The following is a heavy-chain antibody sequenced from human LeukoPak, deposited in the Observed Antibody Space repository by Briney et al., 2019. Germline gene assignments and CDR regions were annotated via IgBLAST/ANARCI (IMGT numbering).Heavy chain of an antibody. Sequence: GGSLRLSCAASGFAVSRYSMNWVRQAPGKGLEWVSSISPDSNHIYYADSVRGRFTMSRDDSQNSLHLRMNSLRADDTAVYYCTRLLLESSPPNDFWGQGTLVAVSS. CDR1: GFAVSRYS. CDR2: ISPDSNHI. J-gene: IGHJ4*02. CDR3: TRLLLESSPPNDF. V-gene: IGHV3-21*01. D-gene: IGHD3-3*01.